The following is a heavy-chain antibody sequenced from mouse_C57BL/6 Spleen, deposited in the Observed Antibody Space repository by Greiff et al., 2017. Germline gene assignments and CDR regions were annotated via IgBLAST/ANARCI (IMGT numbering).Heavy chain of an antibody. CDR2: IWSGGST. CDR1: GFSLTSYG. V-gene: IGHV2-2*01. Sequence: VQGVESGPGLVQPSQSLSITCTVSGFSLTSYGVHWVRQSPGKGLEWLGVIWSGGSTDYNAAVISRLSISKDNSKSQVFFKMNSLQADDTAIYYCARGYYGSIYAWYFDVWGTGTTVTVSS. CDR3: ARGYYGSIYAWYFDV. J-gene: IGHJ1*03. D-gene: IGHD1-1*01.